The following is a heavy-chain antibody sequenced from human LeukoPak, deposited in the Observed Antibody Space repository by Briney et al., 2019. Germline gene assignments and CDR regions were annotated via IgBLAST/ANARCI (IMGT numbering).Heavy chain of an antibody. CDR2: ISSSSSYI. V-gene: IGHV3-21*01. J-gene: IGHJ4*02. CDR3: AKDFEIVVVPAAGRIAAVGSNNY. CDR1: GFTFSSYI. Sequence: GGSLRLSCAASGFTFSSYIMNWVRQAPGKGLEWVSSISSSSSYIYYADSVKGRFTISRDNAKNSLYLQMKSLRAEDTGVYYCAKDFEIVVVPAAGRIAAVGSNNYWGQGTLVTVSS. D-gene: IGHD6-13*01.